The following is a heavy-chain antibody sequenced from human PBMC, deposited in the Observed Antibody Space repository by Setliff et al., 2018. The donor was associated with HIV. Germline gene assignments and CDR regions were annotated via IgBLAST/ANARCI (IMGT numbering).Heavy chain of an antibody. D-gene: IGHD3-3*01. J-gene: IGHJ4*02. CDR1: GDSISRYY. Sequence: SETLSLTCSVSGDSISRYYWSWIRQSPARGLEWIGYVFHSGTTNFNPSLKSRVTMSLDTSRSQLSLNLRSVTAADTGVYYCARVALLNDHILTAPEYDDIWGQGTQVTVSS. CDR3: ARVALLNDHILTAPEYDDI. V-gene: IGHV4-59*03. CDR2: VFHSGTT.